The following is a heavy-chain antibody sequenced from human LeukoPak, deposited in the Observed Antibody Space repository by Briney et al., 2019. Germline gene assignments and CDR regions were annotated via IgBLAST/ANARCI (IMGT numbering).Heavy chain of an antibody. CDR1: GGSISSSSYY. CDR3: ARLISSAWTPDY. J-gene: IGHJ4*02. V-gene: IGHV4-39*01. Sequence: PSETLSLTCTVSGGSISSSSYYWGWIRQPPGKGLEWIGHIYYTGTTYYNASLKSRVTISVDASQNQFSLKLNSVTAADTAVYYCARLISSAWTPDYWGQGTLVTVSS. D-gene: IGHD6-19*01. CDR2: IYYTGTT.